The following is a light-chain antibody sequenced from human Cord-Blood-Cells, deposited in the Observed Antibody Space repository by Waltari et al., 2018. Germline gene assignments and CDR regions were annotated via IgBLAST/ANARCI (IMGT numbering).Light chain of an antibody. CDR1: RSDVGGYNY. CDR2: EVS. V-gene: IGLV2-14*01. Sequence: QSALTQPASVSGSPGQPITISCTGTRSDVGGYNYVSWYQQHPGKAPKLMIYEVSNRPSGVSNRFSGSKSGNTASLTISGLQAEDEADYYCSSYTSSSTYVFGTGTKVTVL. CDR3: SSYTSSSTYV. J-gene: IGLJ1*01.